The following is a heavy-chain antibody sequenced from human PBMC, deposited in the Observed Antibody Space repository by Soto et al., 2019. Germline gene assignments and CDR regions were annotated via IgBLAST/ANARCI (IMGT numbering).Heavy chain of an antibody. D-gene: IGHD2-15*01. V-gene: IGHV4-39*01. CDR2: IYYSGST. J-gene: IGHJ4*02. Sequence: SETPSLTCTVSGGSSSSSSYYWGWIRQPPGKGLEWIGSIYYSGSTYYNPSLKSRVTISVDTSKNQFSLKLSSVTAADTAVYYCARRYGYCSGGSCYGYYFDYWGQGTLVTVSS. CDR1: GGSSSSSSYY. CDR3: ARRYGYCSGGSCYGYYFDY.